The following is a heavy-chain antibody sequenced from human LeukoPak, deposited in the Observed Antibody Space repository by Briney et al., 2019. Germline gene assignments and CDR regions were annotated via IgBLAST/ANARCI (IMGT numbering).Heavy chain of an antibody. V-gene: IGHV4-39*01. D-gene: IGHD3-10*01. CDR2: IWHIGST. Sequence: PSETLSLTCTVSGGSISSSSYYWGWIRQFPGKGLEWIGSIWHIGSTCYNPSLKSRVTISIDTSKNQFFLKLSSVTAADTAVYYCAAPGSGSYYHWGQGILVTVSS. CDR1: GGSISSSSYY. CDR3: AAPGSGSYYH. J-gene: IGHJ4*02.